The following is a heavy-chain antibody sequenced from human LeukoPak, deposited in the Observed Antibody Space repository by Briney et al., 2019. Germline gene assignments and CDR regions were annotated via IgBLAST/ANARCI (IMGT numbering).Heavy chain of an antibody. CDR2: FNTVGNP. CDR1: GFTVSGNY. J-gene: IGHJ4*02. CDR3: ARESVTSGWYLY. D-gene: IGHD6-19*01. Sequence: GGSLRLSCAASGFTVSGNYMSWVRQAPAQGLQWVSTFNTVGNPFSADPVRGRFPLSRAHPKNTLYLQMTSLRAEDTAIYYCARESVTSGWYLYWGQGTLVTVSS. V-gene: IGHV3-53*01.